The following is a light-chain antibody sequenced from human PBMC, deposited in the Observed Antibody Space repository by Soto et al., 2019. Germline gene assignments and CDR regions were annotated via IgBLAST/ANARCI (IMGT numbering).Light chain of an antibody. V-gene: IGKV3-20*01. CDR2: GAS. CDR1: QTVTTFY. Sequence: DIVLMQSPGTLSLSPGQRATLSCRASQTVTTFYLAWYQQKPGQAPRLLIYGASSRATGIPDRFSGSGSGTDFTLTISRLEPEDCAVYYCQQYGSSSGLTFGGGTKVEL. CDR3: QQYGSSSGLT. J-gene: IGKJ4*01.